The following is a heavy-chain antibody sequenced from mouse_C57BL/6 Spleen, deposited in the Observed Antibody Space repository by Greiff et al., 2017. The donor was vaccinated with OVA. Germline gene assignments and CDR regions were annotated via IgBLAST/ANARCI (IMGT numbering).Heavy chain of an antibody. D-gene: IGHD1-1*01. CDR3: APSYGSSFDY. CDR1: GYTFTDYY. CDR2: INPNNGGT. Sequence: VQLKESGPELVKPGASVKISCKASGYTFTDYYMNWVKQSHGKSLEWIGDINPNNGGTSYNQKFKGKATLTVDKSSSTAYMELRSLTSEDSAVYYCAPSYGSSFDYWGQGTTLTVSS. J-gene: IGHJ2*01. V-gene: IGHV1-26*01.